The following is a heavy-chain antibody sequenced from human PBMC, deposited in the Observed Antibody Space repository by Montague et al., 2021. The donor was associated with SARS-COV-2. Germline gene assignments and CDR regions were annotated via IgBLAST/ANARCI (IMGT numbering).Heavy chain of an antibody. CDR1: GGSISSSSYY. Sequence: SETLSLTCTVSGGSISSSSYYWGWIRQPPGKGLEWIGSIYYSGSTYYNGSLKSRVTISVDTSKNQFSLKLSSVTAADTAVYYCARLSNYYGSGSYYPHNYYYYGMDVWGQGTTVTVSS. CDR3: ARLSNYYGSGSYYPHNYYYYGMDV. J-gene: IGHJ6*02. D-gene: IGHD3-10*01. CDR2: IYYSGST. V-gene: IGHV4-39*01.